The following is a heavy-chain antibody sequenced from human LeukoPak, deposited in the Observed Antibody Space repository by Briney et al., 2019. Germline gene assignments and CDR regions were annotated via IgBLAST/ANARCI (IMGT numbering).Heavy chain of an antibody. CDR2: ISSSGGSI. Sequence: GGFLRLSCAASGFTFSSYEMNWVRQAPGKGLEWVSQISSSGGSIYYADSVKGRFTISSDNTKNSLYLQMNSLRAEDTAVYYCARRFDLWGQGTMVTVSS. J-gene: IGHJ3*01. V-gene: IGHV3-48*03. CDR1: GFTFSSYE. CDR3: ARRFDL.